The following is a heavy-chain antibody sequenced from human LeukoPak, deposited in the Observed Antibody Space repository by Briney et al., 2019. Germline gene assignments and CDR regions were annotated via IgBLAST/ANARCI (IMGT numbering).Heavy chain of an antibody. CDR2: MNPNSGNT. J-gene: IGHJ4*02. CDR3: ARGRILDQQLFH. V-gene: IGHV1-8*01. CDR1: GYTFTSYD. Sequence: ASVKVSCKASGYTFTSYDINWVRQATGQGLEWMGWMNPNSGNTGYAQKFQGRVTMTRNTSISTAYMELSSLRSEDTAVYYCARGRILDQQLFHWGQGTLVTVSS. D-gene: IGHD6-13*01.